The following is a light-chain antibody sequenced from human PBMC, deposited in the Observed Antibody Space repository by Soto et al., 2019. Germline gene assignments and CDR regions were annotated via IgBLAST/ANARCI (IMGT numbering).Light chain of an antibody. CDR1: ESVTSS. V-gene: IGKV3-15*01. CDR3: QQYNIWPLWT. J-gene: IGKJ1*01. CDR2: AAS. Sequence: EILMTQSPATLSVSPGERATLSCRASESVTSSLAWYQQKPGQPPRLLIYAASTRATDVPARFSGGGSGTEFTLTITGLQSEDFAVYYCQQYNIWPLWTFGQGTKVDI.